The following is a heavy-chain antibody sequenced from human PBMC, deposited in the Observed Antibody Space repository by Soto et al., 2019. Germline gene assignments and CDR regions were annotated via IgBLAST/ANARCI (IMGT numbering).Heavy chain of an antibody. V-gene: IGHV3-48*03. D-gene: IGHD3-22*01. Sequence: EVQLVESGGGLVQPGGSLRLSCAASGFTFSSYEMNWVRQAPGKGLEWVSYISSSGSIIYYADSVKGRFTISRDNAKNSLYLQMNSLRAEDTAVYYCARGVLYHYDSSGYPHWFDPWGQGTLVTVSS. J-gene: IGHJ5*02. CDR1: GFTFSSYE. CDR2: ISSSGSII. CDR3: ARGVLYHYDSSGYPHWFDP.